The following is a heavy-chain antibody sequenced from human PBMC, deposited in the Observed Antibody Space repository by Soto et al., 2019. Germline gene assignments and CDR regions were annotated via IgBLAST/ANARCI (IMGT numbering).Heavy chain of an antibody. Sequence: QVQLQESGPGLVKPSQTLSLTCTVSGGSISSGDYYWSWIRQPPGKGLEWIGYIYYSGSTYYNPSLKSRVTISVDTSKNQFSLKLRSVTAADTAVYYCARADFWSGYYKNGLYFDYWGQGTLVTVSS. D-gene: IGHD3-3*01. CDR3: ARADFWSGYYKNGLYFDY. CDR2: IYYSGST. V-gene: IGHV4-30-4*01. CDR1: GGSISSGDYY. J-gene: IGHJ4*02.